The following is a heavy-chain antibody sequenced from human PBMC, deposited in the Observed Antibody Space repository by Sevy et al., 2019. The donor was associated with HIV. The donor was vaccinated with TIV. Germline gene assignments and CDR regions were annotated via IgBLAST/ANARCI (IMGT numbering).Heavy chain of an antibody. Sequence: GGSLRLSCAASGFTFSSYGMHWVRQAPGKGLEWVAVIWYDGSNKYYADSVKGRFTISRDNSKNTLYLQMNSLRAEDTAVYYCARGSGLISYNFDYWGQGTLVTVSS. CDR3: ARGSGLISYNFDY. CDR1: GFTFSSYG. V-gene: IGHV3-33*01. CDR2: IWYDGSNK. J-gene: IGHJ4*02. D-gene: IGHD6-19*01.